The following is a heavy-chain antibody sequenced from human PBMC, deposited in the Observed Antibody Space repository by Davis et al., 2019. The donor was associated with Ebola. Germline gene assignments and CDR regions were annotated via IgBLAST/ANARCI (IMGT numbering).Heavy chain of an antibody. Sequence: MPSETLSLTCAVSGGSISSGGYSWSWIRQPPGKGLEWIGYIYHSGSTYYNPSLKSRVTISVDRSKNQFSLKLSSVTAADTAVYYCATGDRGWYYFDYWGQGTLVTVSS. J-gene: IGHJ4*02. D-gene: IGHD6-19*01. CDR3: ATGDRGWYYFDY. V-gene: IGHV4-30-2*01. CDR2: IYHSGST. CDR1: GGSISSGGYS.